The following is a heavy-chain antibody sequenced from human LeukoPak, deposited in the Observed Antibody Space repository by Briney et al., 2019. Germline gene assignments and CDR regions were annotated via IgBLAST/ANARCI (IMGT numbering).Heavy chain of an antibody. Sequence: PGGSLRLSCAASGFTFSGYWMHWVRQAPGKGLVWVSRINSDGSSTSYADSVKGRFTISRDNAKNTLYLQMNSLRVEDTAVYYCAREELSLVATIMGHAFDIWGQGTMVTVSS. V-gene: IGHV3-74*01. CDR3: AREELSLVATIMGHAFDI. CDR2: INSDGSST. CDR1: GFTFSGYW. D-gene: IGHD5-12*01. J-gene: IGHJ3*02.